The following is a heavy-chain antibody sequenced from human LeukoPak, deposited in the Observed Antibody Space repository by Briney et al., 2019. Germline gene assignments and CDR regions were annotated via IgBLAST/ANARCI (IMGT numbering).Heavy chain of an antibody. J-gene: IGHJ3*02. CDR3: ALVAWEGRKSSSRSDVFDI. V-gene: IGHV1-2*02. D-gene: IGHD6-13*01. CDR2: INPNSGGT. Sequence: GASVKVSCKASGYTFTGYYMHWVRQAPGQGLEWMGWINPNSGGTNYAQKFQGRVTMTRDTSTSTVYMELSSLRSEDTAVYYCALVAWEGRKSSSRSDVFDIGAKGKRVPVFS. CDR1: GYTFTGYY.